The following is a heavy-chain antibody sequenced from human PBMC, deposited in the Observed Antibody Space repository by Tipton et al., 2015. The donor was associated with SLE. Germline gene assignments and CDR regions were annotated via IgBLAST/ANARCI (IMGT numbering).Heavy chain of an antibody. D-gene: IGHD6-6*01. Sequence: QLVQSGAEVKKPGSSVKVSCKASGGTFSSYAISWVRQAPGQGLEWMGGVIPIFGTPNYAQKFQGRVTITTDESTSTAYMELSSLRSADTAVYYCARGHSSGYYYYYFDVWGKGTTVTVSS. J-gene: IGHJ6*03. CDR1: GGTFSSYA. CDR3: ARGHSSGYYYYYFDV. V-gene: IGHV1-69*05. CDR2: VIPIFGTP.